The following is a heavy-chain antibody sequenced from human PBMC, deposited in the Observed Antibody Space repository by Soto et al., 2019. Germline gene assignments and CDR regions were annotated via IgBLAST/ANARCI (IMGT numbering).Heavy chain of an antibody. CDR2: INAGNGNT. Sequence: QVQLVQSGAEVKKPGASVKVSCKASGYTFTSYAMDWVRQAPGQRLEWMGWINAGNGNTKYSQKFQGRVTITRDTSASTAHMELSSLRSEDTAVYYCARDMGFGLSDYWRQGTLVTVSS. V-gene: IGHV1-3*01. J-gene: IGHJ4*02. CDR1: GYTFTSYA. D-gene: IGHD3-10*01. CDR3: ARDMGFGLSDY.